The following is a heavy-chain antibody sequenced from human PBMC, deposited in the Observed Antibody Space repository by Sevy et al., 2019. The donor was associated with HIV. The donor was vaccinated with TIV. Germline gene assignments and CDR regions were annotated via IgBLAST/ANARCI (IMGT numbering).Heavy chain of an antibody. D-gene: IGHD2-15*01. CDR1: GFTFSSYS. CDR3: ARDGASIVVVVAADSPYYYGMDV. Sequence: GGSLRLSCAASGFTFSSYSMNWVRQAPGKGLEWVSSISSSSSYIYYADSVKGRFTIARDNAKNSLYLQMNSLRAGETAVYYCARDGASIVVVVAADSPYYYGMDVWGQGTTVTVSS. J-gene: IGHJ6*02. CDR2: ISSSSSYI. V-gene: IGHV3-21*01.